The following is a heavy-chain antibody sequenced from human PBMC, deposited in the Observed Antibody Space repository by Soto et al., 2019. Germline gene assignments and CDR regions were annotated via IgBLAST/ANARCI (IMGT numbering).Heavy chain of an antibody. Sequence: EMQLVESGGGLVQPGGSLRLSCAASGFTVSSNYMSWVRQAPGKGLEWVSVIYAGGSTHYADSVEDRFTISRDNSNNMLYLQMNSLRAEDTAVYYCVRDKVTMIVGVYYFDYWGQGTRVTVSS. CDR1: GFTVSSNY. J-gene: IGHJ4*02. CDR3: VRDKVTMIVGVYYFDY. V-gene: IGHV3-66*01. CDR2: IYAGGST. D-gene: IGHD3-22*01.